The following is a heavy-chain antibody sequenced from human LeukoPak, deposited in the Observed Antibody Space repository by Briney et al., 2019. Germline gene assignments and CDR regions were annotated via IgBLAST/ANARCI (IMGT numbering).Heavy chain of an antibody. D-gene: IGHD3-3*01. Sequence: SVNVSCKASGGTFSSYAISWVRQAPGQGLEWMGGIIPIFGTANYAQKFQGRVTITTDESTSTAYMELSSLRSEDTAVYYCASHYDFWNGAFDIWGQGTMVTVSS. J-gene: IGHJ3*02. CDR1: GGTFSSYA. CDR3: ASHYDFWNGAFDI. V-gene: IGHV1-69*05. CDR2: IIPIFGTA.